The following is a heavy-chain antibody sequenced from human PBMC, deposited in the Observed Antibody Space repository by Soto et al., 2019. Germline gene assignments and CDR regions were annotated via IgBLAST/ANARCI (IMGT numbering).Heavy chain of an antibody. Sequence: GGSLRLSCAASGFTFSSDAMSWVRQAPGKGMEWVAAISGSGGSTYYADSVKGRFTISRENSKNTLYLQMNSLRAEDAAIYYCAKDLVGSNADYYDYWGQGTLVTVS. V-gene: IGHV3-23*01. CDR2: ISGSGGST. J-gene: IGHJ4*02. D-gene: IGHD2-15*01. CDR1: GFTFSSDA. CDR3: AKDLVGSNADYYDY.